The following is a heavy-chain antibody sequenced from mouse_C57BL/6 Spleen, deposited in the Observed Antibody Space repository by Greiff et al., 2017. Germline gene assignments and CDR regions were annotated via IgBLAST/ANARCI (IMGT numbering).Heavy chain of an antibody. D-gene: IGHD2-5*01. V-gene: IGHV1-82*01. CDR2: IYPGDGDT. CDR1: GYAFSSSW. Sequence: VQGVESGPELVKPGASVKISCKASGYAFSSSWMNWVKQRPGKGLEWIGRIYPGDGDTNYNGKFKGKATLTADKSSSTAYMQLSSLTSEDSAVYFCARTYYSNYPDYWGQGTTLTVSS. CDR3: ARTYYSNYPDY. J-gene: IGHJ2*01.